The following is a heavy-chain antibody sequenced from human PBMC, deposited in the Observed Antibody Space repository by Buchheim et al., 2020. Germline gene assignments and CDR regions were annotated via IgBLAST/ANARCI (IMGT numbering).Heavy chain of an antibody. CDR3: ARDVMYYYDSSGSFMPPESSETDY. CDR1: GFTFSSYA. D-gene: IGHD3-22*01. CDR2: ISYDGSNK. V-gene: IGHV3-30-3*01. Sequence: QVQLVESGGGVVQPGRSLRLSCAASGFTFSSYAMHWVRQAPGKGLEWVAVISYDGSNKYYADSVKGRFTISRDNSKNTLYLQMNSLRAEDTAVYYCARDVMYYYDSSGSFMPPESSETDYWGQGTL. J-gene: IGHJ4*02.